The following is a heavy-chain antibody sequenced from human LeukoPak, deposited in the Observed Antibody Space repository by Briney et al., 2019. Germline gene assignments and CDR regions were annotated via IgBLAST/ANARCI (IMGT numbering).Heavy chain of an antibody. V-gene: IGHV1-69*13. Sequence: SVKVSCKASGVTFSRLVVSWVRQAPGQGLEWMGQIIPYFGTSNCAQNFQGRVTLTADEATNTAYMELNRLRSDDTAVYYCTRDGGDYGASGSYPDYWGQGTLVTVSS. J-gene: IGHJ4*02. CDR2: IIPYFGTS. CDR3: TRDGGDYGASGSYPDY. CDR1: GVTFSRLV. D-gene: IGHD3-10*01.